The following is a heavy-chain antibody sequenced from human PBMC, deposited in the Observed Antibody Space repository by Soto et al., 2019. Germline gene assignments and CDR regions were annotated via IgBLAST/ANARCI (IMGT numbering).Heavy chain of an antibody. Sequence: PSETLSLTCTVSGGSISSYYWSWIRQPPGKGLEWIGYIYYSGSTNYNPSLKSRVTISVDTSKNQFSLKLSSVTAADTAVYYCARVGSGYCSSTSCFDFYYYYYYGMDVWGQGTTVTVSS. V-gene: IGHV4-59*01. J-gene: IGHJ6*02. CDR1: GGSISSYY. CDR2: IYYSGST. D-gene: IGHD2-2*01. CDR3: ARVGSGYCSSTSCFDFYYYYYYGMDV.